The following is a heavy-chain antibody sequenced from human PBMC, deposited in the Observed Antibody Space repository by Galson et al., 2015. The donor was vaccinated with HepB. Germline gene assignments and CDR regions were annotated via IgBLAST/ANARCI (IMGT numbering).Heavy chain of an antibody. J-gene: IGHJ4*02. Sequence: SVKVSCKASGNTLTDFHMHWVRQAPGQGLEWMGRINPNNGGTLYAQTFQGRVTLAWDASSNTAHMHLSGLTTDDTAVYFCARRAPENSGYPLDFWGQGTLVTVSS. CDR3: ARRAPENSGYPLDF. D-gene: IGHD6-25*01. CDR2: INPNNGGT. CDR1: GNTLTDFH. V-gene: IGHV1-2*06.